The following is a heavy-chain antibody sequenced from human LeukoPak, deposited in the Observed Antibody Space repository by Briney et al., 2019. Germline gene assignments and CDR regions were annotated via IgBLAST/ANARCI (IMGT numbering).Heavy chain of an antibody. CDR1: SYSISSGYY. V-gene: IGHV4-38-2*01. Sequence: PSETLSLTCAVSSYSISSGYYWGWIRQPPGKGLEWIGSIYHTGITYCNPSLMSRVTISVDTSKNHFSLNLRSVTAADTAVYYCAKVAVGVTKSFDYWGRGTLVTVSS. D-gene: IGHD1-26*01. CDR3: AKVAVGVTKSFDY. CDR2: IYHTGIT. J-gene: IGHJ4*02.